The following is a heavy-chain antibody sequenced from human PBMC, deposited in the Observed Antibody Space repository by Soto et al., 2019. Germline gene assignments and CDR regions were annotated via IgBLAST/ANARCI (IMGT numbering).Heavy chain of an antibody. CDR1: GGSISSYY. V-gene: IGHV4-59*08. Sequence: SETLSLTCTVSGGSISSYYWSWIRQPPGKGLEWIGYIYYSGSTNYNPSLKSRVTISVDTSKNQFSLKLSSVTAADTAVYYCGIHGQLVGVATNWFDPGGQGTLVTVSS. CDR2: IYYSGST. J-gene: IGHJ5*02. D-gene: IGHD2-15*01. CDR3: GIHGQLVGVATNWFDP.